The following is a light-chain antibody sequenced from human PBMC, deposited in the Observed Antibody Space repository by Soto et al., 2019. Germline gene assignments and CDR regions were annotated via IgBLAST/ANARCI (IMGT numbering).Light chain of an antibody. CDR1: QDIGKY. J-gene: IGKJ1*01. CDR2: AAS. V-gene: IGKV1-27*01. CDR3: QKYNSALSWT. Sequence: DIQMTQSPSSLSASVGDRVIITCRASQDIGKYLAWYQQKAGKVPNLLIYAASTLQSGVPSRFSASGSGTDFTLTISSLQPEDVATYYCQKYNSALSWTFGQGTKLEIE.